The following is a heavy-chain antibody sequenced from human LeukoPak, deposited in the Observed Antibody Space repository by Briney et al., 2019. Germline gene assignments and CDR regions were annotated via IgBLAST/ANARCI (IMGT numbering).Heavy chain of an antibody. Sequence: ASVKVSCKTSGYSVINYGISWVRQAPGQGLEWMGWISAYNGYTNYAQKLQGRVTMTTDTSTSTAYMELRSLRFDDTAVYYCARGGRWLQAYFGYWGQGTLVTVSS. D-gene: IGHD5-24*01. CDR2: ISAYNGYT. J-gene: IGHJ4*02. CDR3: ARGGRWLQAYFGY. V-gene: IGHV1-18*01. CDR1: GYSVINYG.